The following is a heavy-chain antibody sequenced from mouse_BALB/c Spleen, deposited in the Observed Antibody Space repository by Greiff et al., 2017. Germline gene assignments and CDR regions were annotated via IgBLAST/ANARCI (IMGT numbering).Heavy chain of an antibody. Sequence: EVKLVESGGGLVQPGGSRKLSCAASGFTFSSFGMHWVRQAPEKGLEWVAYISSGSSTIYYADTVKGRFTISRDNPKNTLFLQMTSLRSEDTAMYYCARGGSDYWGQGTTLTVSS. CDR3: ARGGSDY. CDR1: GFTFSSFG. V-gene: IGHV5-17*02. J-gene: IGHJ2*01. CDR2: ISSGSSTI.